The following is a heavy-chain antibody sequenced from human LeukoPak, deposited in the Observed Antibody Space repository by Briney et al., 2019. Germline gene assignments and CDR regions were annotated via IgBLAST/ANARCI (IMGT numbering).Heavy chain of an antibody. D-gene: IGHD6-13*01. CDR3: AKQAGYSSSWAADDAFDI. CDR1: GYHFTNYW. V-gene: IGHV5-51*01. J-gene: IGHJ3*02. Sequence: PGESLQISCKASGYHFTNYWIGWVRQMPGKGLEWMGILYPGDSDTRYSPSFRGQVTISADKSISTAYLQWSSLEASDTAMYYCAKQAGYSSSWAADDAFDIWGQGTMVTVSS. CDR2: LYPGDSDT.